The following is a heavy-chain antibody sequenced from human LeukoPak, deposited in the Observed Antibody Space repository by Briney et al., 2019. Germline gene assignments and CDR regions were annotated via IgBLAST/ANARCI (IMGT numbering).Heavy chain of an antibody. CDR1: GGSISTYY. J-gene: IGHJ4*02. Sequence: WETLSLPCTVSGGSISTYYWSWIRQPPGKGLEWIGYIYYSVRTRYNPSLKSRVTISIDTSNNRFTRMLSSVTAADTAVYHCARGSGWYNYWGQGTLVTVSS. D-gene: IGHD6-19*01. V-gene: IGHV4-59*01. CDR2: IYYSVRT. CDR3: ARGSGWYNY.